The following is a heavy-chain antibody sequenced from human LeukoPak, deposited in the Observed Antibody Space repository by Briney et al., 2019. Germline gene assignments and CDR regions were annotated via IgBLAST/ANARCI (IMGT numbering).Heavy chain of an antibody. D-gene: IGHD4-17*01. J-gene: IGHJ4*02. CDR1: GFTVSSNY. Sequence: GGSLRLSCAASGFTVSSNYMNWVRQAPGKGLEWVSVIYSGGSTYYAHSVKGRLTISRDHYKNTLSLQMNSLRAEHTAVYYCAREAVTRNYFDYWGQGTLVTVSS. CDR3: AREAVTRNYFDY. V-gene: IGHV3-53*01. CDR2: IYSGGST.